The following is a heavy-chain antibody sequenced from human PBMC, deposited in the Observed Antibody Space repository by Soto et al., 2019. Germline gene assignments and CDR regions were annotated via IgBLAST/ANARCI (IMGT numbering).Heavy chain of an antibody. CDR1: GDSISSGSY. V-gene: IGHV4-38-2*02. J-gene: IGHJ4*03. CDR3: ARVHVMVVAGSTFDY. Sequence: LSLTCTVSGDSISSGSYWGWIRQPPGEGPEWIASIYHGGTTFYNPSLKSRISISVDTSKNQFSLRLTSVTAADTATYYCARVHVMVVAGSTFDYWGPGTLVTVSS. CDR2: IYHGGTT. D-gene: IGHD6-19*01.